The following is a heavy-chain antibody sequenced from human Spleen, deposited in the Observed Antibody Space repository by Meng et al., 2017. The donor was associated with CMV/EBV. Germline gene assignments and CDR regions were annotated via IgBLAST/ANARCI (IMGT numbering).Heavy chain of an antibody. Sequence: GESLKISCAASGFSFYTFAMNWIRQPPGKGLEWISYISSSGTTIYYAESVKGRFTISRDNAKNTLYLQMSSLRVEDTAVYYCARVKEYSSAGVDYWGQGTLVTVSS. V-gene: IGHV3-48*04. CDR3: ARVKEYSSAGVDY. CDR1: GFSFYTFA. D-gene: IGHD6-19*01. CDR2: ISSSGTTI. J-gene: IGHJ4*02.